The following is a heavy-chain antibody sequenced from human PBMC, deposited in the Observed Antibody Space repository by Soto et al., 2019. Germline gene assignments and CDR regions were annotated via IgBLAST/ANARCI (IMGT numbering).Heavy chain of an antibody. CDR2: IIPIFGTA. V-gene: IGHV1-69*01. J-gene: IGHJ2*01. Sequence: QMQLVQSGAEVKKPGSSVKVSCKASGGTFSSYAISWVRQAPGQGLEWMGGIIPIFGTANYAQKFQGRVTITADESTSTAYMELSSLRSEDTAVYYCARVGTSYCSSTSCYSYWYFDLWGRGTLVTVSS. CDR1: GGTFSSYA. CDR3: ARVGTSYCSSTSCYSYWYFDL. D-gene: IGHD2-2*01.